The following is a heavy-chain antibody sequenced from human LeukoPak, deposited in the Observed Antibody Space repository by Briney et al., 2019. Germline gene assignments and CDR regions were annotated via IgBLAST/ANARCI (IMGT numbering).Heavy chain of an antibody. CDR1: GFTFSSYW. J-gene: IGHJ4*02. V-gene: IGHV3-7*01. D-gene: IGHD6-19*01. CDR2: IKQDGSEK. Sequence: GGSLRLSCAASGFTFSSYWMTWVRQAPGKGLEWVANIKQDGSEKYYVDSVKGRFAISRDNAKNSLYLQMNSLRAEDTAVYYCARDQGSGWYSDYWGQGTLVTVSS. CDR3: ARDQGSGWYSDY.